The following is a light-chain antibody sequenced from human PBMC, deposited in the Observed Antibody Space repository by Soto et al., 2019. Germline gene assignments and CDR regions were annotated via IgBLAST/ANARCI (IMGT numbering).Light chain of an antibody. CDR3: QSYASSLSVV. J-gene: IGLJ2*01. CDR2: GNS. V-gene: IGLV1-40*01. Sequence: QSVLTQPPSVSGSPRQRVTISCTGTSSNIGAGYDVHWYQQLPGTAPKLLIYGNSNRPSGVPDRFSGSKSGTSASLASTGLQAEDEADYYCQSYASSLSVVFGGGTKLTVL. CDR1: SSNIGAGYD.